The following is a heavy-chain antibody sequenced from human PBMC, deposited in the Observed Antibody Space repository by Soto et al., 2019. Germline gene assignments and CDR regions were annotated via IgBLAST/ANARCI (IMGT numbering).Heavy chain of an antibody. V-gene: IGHV3-23*01. Sequence: GGSLRLSCAASGFTFSSYAMSWVRQAPGKGLEWVSTISVNGGSTHYADSVKGRFTISRDNSMNTLYLQMNSLRAEDTAIYYCAKGKPNTVSGLTTLFDYWGQGTLLTVSS. D-gene: IGHD1-1*01. CDR1: GFTFSSYA. J-gene: IGHJ4*02. CDR3: AKGKPNTVSGLTTLFDY. CDR2: ISVNGGST.